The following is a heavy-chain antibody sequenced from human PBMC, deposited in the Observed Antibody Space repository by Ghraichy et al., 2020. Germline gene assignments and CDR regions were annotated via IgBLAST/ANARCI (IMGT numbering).Heavy chain of an antibody. CDR3: AKALSSYYFDY. J-gene: IGHJ4*02. V-gene: IGHV3-30*18. D-gene: IGHD6-6*01. CDR1: GFTFSAYY. Sequence: GGSLRLSCGVSGFTFSAYYMHWVRQAPGKGLEWVTVISYDGSNKYYADSVKGRFTTSRDNSKNTLYLQMNSLRAEDTAVYYCAKALSSYYFDYWGQGTLVTVSS. CDR2: ISYDGSNK.